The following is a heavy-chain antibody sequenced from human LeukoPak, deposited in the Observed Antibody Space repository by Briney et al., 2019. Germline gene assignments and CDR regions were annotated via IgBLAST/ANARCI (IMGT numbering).Heavy chain of an antibody. CDR2: INHSGST. CDR1: GGSFSGYY. CDR3: ARDRLSMGWFDP. J-gene: IGHJ5*02. V-gene: IGHV4-34*01. Sequence: PSETLSLTCAVYGGSFSGYYWSWIRQPPGKGLEWIGEINHSGSTNYNPSLKSRVTISVDTSKNQFSLKLSSVTAADTAVYYCARDRLSMGWFDPWGQGTLVTVSS. D-gene: IGHD2/OR15-2a*01.